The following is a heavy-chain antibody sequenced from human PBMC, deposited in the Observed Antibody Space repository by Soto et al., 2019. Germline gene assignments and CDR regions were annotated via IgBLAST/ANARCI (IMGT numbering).Heavy chain of an antibody. CDR1: GGSISSYD. CDR3: ARVWGGAFDF. CDR2: IYYSGST. Sequence: QVQLQESGPGLVKPSETLSLTCTVSGGSISSYDWSWIRQPPGKGLEWIGYIYYSGSTNYNPSLKSRVTISVDTSKNQFSLNLSSVTAADTAVYYCARVWGGAFDFWGQGTMVTVSS. J-gene: IGHJ3*01. D-gene: IGHD3-10*01. V-gene: IGHV4-59*01.